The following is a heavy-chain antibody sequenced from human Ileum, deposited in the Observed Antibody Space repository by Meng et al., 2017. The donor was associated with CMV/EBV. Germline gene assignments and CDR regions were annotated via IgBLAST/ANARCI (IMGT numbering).Heavy chain of an antibody. V-gene: IGHV3-11*01. CDR1: GFSFSDYY. CDR2: ISSNESVI. J-gene: IGHJ5*02. CDR3: ARGVWVGYCTNVFCFNNWFDP. Sequence: GESLKISCAASGFSFSDYYMTWIRQAPGKGLEWISSISSNESVIYYGDSVKGRFTIARDNAKNSLHLQMSSLRAEDTAGYYCARGVWVGYCTNVFCFNNWFDPWGQGTLVTVSS. D-gene: IGHD2-8*01.